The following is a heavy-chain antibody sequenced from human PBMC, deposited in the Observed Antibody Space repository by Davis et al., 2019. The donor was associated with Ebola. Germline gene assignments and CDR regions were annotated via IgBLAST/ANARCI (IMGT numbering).Heavy chain of an antibody. CDR2: INYSGSS. CDR1: GVSLRRGSNY. Sequence: MPSETLSLTCIVSGVSLRRGSNYWSWVRQSPGKGLEWLGYINYSGSSSYSPSLESRVTMSVDTSSNQFSLRLSSLTAADTAVYYCAKGAKETVVVPSGMVLTNYNYFYMDVWGKGAAVTVSS. D-gene: IGHD2-21*01. V-gene: IGHV4-61*01. J-gene: IGHJ6*03. CDR3: AKGAKETVVVPSGMVLTNYNYFYMDV.